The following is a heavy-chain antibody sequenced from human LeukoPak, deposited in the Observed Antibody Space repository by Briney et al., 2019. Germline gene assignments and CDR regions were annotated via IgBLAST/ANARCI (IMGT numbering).Heavy chain of an antibody. D-gene: IGHD3-22*01. J-gene: IGHJ1*01. Sequence: ASVKVSCKASGYTFSDYYIHWVRQASGQGLEWMGWINPKSADTNNAQEFQGRVTMTRDTSISTVYMELNRLSSDDTAVYFCAKDGGGYFYDNSGYYSLGFHHWGQGTLVTVSS. CDR2: INPKSADT. CDR1: GYTFSDYY. V-gene: IGHV1-2*02. CDR3: AKDGGGYFYDNSGYYSLGFHH.